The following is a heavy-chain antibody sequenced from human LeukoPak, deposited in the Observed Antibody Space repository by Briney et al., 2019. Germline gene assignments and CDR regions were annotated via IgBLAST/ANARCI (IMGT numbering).Heavy chain of an antibody. Sequence: GGSLRLSCAASGFTFSSYGMHWVRQAPGKGLEWVAVISYDGSNKYYADSVKGRFTISRDNSKNTLYLQMNSLRAEDTAVYYCPKDQGGGYCSTTSCYYYGMDVWGQGTTVTVSS. V-gene: IGHV3-30*18. CDR3: PKDQGGGYCSTTSCYYYGMDV. CDR2: ISYDGSNK. D-gene: IGHD2-2*01. CDR1: GFTFSSYG. J-gene: IGHJ6*02.